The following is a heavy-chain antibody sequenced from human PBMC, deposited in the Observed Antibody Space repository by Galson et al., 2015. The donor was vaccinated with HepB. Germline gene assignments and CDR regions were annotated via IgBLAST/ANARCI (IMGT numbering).Heavy chain of an antibody. CDR1: GYTFTSYG. CDR2: ISPYNGNT. CDR3: ARVGDYPPFYFDY. V-gene: IGHV1-18*01. Sequence: SVKVSCKASGYTFTSYGINWVRQAPGQGLEWMGWISPYNGNTNYAQNLQGRVTMTTDTSTSTAYMELRSLRSDDTAVYYCARVGDYPPFYFDYWGQGTLVTVSS. D-gene: IGHD4-17*01. J-gene: IGHJ4*02.